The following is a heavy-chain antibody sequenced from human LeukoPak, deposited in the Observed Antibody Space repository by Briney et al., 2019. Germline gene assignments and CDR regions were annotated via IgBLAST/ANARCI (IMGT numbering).Heavy chain of an antibody. CDR3: ARVPVYYYDSSGYLDY. CDR2: IYTSGST. D-gene: IGHD3-22*01. CDR1: GGSISNGSYY. V-gene: IGHV4-61*02. J-gene: IGHJ4*02. Sequence: SETLSLTCTVSGGSISNGSYYWSWIRQPAGKGLEWIGRIYTSGSTNYNPSLKSRVTISVDTSKNQFSLKLSSVTAADTAVYYCARVPVYYYDSSGYLDYWGQGTLVTVSS.